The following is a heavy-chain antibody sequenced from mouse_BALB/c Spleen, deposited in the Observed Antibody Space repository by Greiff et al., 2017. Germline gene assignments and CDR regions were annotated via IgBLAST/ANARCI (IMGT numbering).Heavy chain of an antibody. V-gene: IGHV5-9-4*01. CDR2: ISSGGSYT. J-gene: IGHJ4*01. D-gene: IGHD2-3*01. CDR1: GFTFSSYA. Sequence: EVKLQESGGGLVKPGGSLKLSCAASGFTFSSYAMSWVRQSPEKRLEWVAEISSGGSYTYYPDTVTGRFTISRDNAKNTLYLEMSSLRSEDTAMYYCAREDNDGYYGAMDYWGQGTSVTVSS. CDR3: AREDNDGYYGAMDY.